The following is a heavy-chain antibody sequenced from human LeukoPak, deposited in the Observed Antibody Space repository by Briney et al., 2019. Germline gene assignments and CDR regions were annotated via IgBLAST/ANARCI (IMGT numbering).Heavy chain of an antibody. D-gene: IGHD3-10*01. CDR1: GYSISSGYY. CDR3: TKSDGYGLIRI. J-gene: IGHJ3*02. V-gene: IGHV4-38-2*02. Sequence: PSETLSLTCTVSGYSISSGYYWGWIRQPPGKGLEWIGNVYYTGNTYYNSSPKSRVTISLDTSKNQFSLKVISMTAAGTAAYYCTKSDGYGLIRICGRGTMVTVSS. CDR2: VYYTGNT.